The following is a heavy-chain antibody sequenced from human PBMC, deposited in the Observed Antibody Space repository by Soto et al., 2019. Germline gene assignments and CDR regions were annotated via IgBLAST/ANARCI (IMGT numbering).Heavy chain of an antibody. CDR2: ISAYNGNT. V-gene: IGHV1-18*01. CDR3: AREGPAPYYYYGMDV. CDR1: GYSFTTYG. J-gene: IGHJ6*02. Sequence: QVQLVQSGGEVKKPGASVKVSCKTSGYSFTTYGISWVRQAPGQGLEWMGWISAYNGNTNYAQKLQGRVTMTTDTPXXTADMELRRLRSDDTAVYYCAREGPAPYYYYGMDVWGQGSTVTVSS.